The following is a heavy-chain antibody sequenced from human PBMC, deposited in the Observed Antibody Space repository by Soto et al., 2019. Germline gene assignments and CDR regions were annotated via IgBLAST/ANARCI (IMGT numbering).Heavy chain of an antibody. D-gene: IGHD3-16*02. CDR2: ISAYNGNT. CDR3: ARAAYDYIWGSYRYREYFDY. CDR1: GYTFPSYG. Sequence: ASVTVSCKASGYTFPSYGIIWVRQAPGQGLEWMGWISAYNGNTNYAQKLQGRVTMTTDTSTSTAYMELRSLRSDDTAVYYCARAAYDYIWGSYRYREYFDYWGQGTLVTVSS. J-gene: IGHJ4*02. V-gene: IGHV1-18*01.